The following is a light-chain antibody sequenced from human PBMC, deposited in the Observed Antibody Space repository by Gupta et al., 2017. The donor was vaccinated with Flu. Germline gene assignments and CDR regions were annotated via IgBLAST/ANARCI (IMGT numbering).Light chain of an antibody. J-gene: IGKJ2*01. CDR1: QSVSSH. Sequence: ATLSLSPGERAILSCRASQSVSSHLAWYQQKPGQTPRLLIYDASNRATDIPARFSGSGSGTDFTLTISSLEPEDFAVYYCQQRSNWPPPTFGQGTMLEI. CDR2: DAS. CDR3: QQRSNWPPPT. V-gene: IGKV3-11*01.